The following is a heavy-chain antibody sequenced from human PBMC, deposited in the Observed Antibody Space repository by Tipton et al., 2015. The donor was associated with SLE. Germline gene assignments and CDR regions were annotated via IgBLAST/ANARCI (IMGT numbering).Heavy chain of an antibody. D-gene: IGHD3-3*01. CDR3: ARVKNYDFWSGWAAFDI. J-gene: IGHJ3*02. CDR2: IYHSGST. V-gene: IGHV4-39*07. CDR1: GGSISSSSYY. Sequence: LRLSCTVSGGSISSSSYYWDWIRQPPGKGLEWIGSIYHSGSTYYNPSLKSRVTISVDTSKNQFSLKLSSVTAADTAVYYCARVKNYDFWSGWAAFDIWGQGTMVTVSS.